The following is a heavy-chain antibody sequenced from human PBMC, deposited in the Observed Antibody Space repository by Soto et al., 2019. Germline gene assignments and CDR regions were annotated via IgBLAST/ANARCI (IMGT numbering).Heavy chain of an antibody. CDR2: ISAYNGNT. V-gene: IGHV1-18*01. J-gene: IGHJ2*01. CDR1: GYTFTSYG. Sequence: GASVKVSCKASGYTFTSYGISWVRQAPGQGLEWMGWISAYNGNTNYAQKLQGRVTMTTDTSTSTAYMELRSLRSDDTAVYYCARDTYYYDSSGYGYFDLWGRGTLVTV. CDR3: ARDTYYYDSSGYGYFDL. D-gene: IGHD3-22*01.